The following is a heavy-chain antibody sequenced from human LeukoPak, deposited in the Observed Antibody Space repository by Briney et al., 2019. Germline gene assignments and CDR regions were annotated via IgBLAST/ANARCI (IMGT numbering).Heavy chain of an antibody. J-gene: IGHJ4*02. CDR1: GYTFSSYG. CDR2: ISAYNGNT. Sequence: GASVTISCKASGYTFSSYGISWGRQAPGQGLEWMGWISAYNGNTNYAQKVQGRVTLTTETSTSTAYMELRSLRSDDTAVYYCARDRQLGSSGYYAAYWGQGTLVTVSS. CDR3: ARDRQLGSSGYYAAY. V-gene: IGHV1-18*01. D-gene: IGHD3-22*01.